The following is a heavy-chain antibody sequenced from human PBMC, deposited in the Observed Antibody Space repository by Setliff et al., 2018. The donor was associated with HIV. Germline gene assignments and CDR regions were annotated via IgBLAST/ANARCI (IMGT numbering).Heavy chain of an antibody. V-gene: IGHV4-59*05. CDR1: GGSISNYY. D-gene: IGHD5-18*01. Sequence: PSETLSLTCTVSGGSISNYYWSWIRQPPGKGLEWIGSVSYSGSTYYSPSLKSRVTIAVDTSKNQFSLNLKSMTAADTAVYYCASCHVAIGYDFNYWGQGVLVTVSS. CDR2: VSYSGST. CDR3: ASCHVAIGYDFNY. J-gene: IGHJ4*02.